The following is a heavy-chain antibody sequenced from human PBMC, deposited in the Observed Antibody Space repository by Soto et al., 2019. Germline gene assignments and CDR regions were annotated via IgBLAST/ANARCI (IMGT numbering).Heavy chain of an antibody. CDR2: INAGNRST. V-gene: IGHV1-3*01. D-gene: IGHD6-13*01. CDR1: GYTFTSYA. CDR3: ARGVAEIDY. J-gene: IGHJ4*02. Sequence: ASVKVSCKASGYTFTSYAMHWVRQAPGQRLEWMGWINAGNRSTYYADSVKGRFTISRDNSKNTLYLQMKSLRAEDTAVYYCARGVAEIDYWGQGTLVTVSS.